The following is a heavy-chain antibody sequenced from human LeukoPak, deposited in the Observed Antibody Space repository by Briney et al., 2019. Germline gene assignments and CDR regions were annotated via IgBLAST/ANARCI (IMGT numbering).Heavy chain of an antibody. CDR3: ARDLPSGSYYFSY. CDR1: KFIFSNYW. CDR2: IKKTGSET. J-gene: IGHJ4*02. D-gene: IGHD1-26*01. Sequence: GGSLRLSCAASKFIFSNYWMSWVRQAPGKGLEWVAYIKKTGSETYYVDSVKGRFTITRDNARNSLYLQMNSLRAEDTAVYYCARDLPSGSYYFSYWGQGTLVTVSS. V-gene: IGHV3-7*03.